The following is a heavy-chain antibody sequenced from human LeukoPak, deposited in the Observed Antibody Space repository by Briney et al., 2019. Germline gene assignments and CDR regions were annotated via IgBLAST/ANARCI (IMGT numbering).Heavy chain of an antibody. D-gene: IGHD1-26*01. CDR3: ARHHGGSYYGYFDY. J-gene: IGHJ4*02. Sequence: SETLSLTCTVSGGSISSSGYYWGWIRQPPGKGLEWIASIYYSGSTYYNPSLKSRVTISVDTSKNQFSLKLSSVTTADTAVYYCARHHGGSYYGYFDYWGQGTLVTVSS. CDR2: IYYSGST. V-gene: IGHV4-39*01. CDR1: GGSISSSGYY.